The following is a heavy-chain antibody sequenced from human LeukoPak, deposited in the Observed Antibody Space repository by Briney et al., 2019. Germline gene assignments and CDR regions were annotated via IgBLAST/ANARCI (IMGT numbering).Heavy chain of an antibody. V-gene: IGHV3-7*01. CDR3: ARDYRSGYVDY. D-gene: IGHD3-10*01. CDR1: GFTFSDYW. J-gene: IGHJ4*02. CDR2: INQDGSEK. Sequence: GGSLRLSCAASGFTFSDYWMSWVRQAPGKGLEWVSNINQDGSEKKYVGSVNGRFTISRDNANNSLYLQMNSLRAEDTGVYCCARDYRSGYVDYWGQGTLVTVSS.